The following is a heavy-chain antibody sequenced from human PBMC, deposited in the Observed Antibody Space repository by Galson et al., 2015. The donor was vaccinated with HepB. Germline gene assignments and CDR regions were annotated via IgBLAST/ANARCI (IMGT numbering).Heavy chain of an antibody. D-gene: IGHD3-10*01. J-gene: IGHJ5*02. CDR2: ISVYSGYT. V-gene: IGHV1-18*04. CDR1: GYTFTSDG. Sequence: SVKVSCKASGYTFTSDGITWVRQAPGQGLEWMGWISVYSGYTNYAQKFQGGVTLTTDTSTSTAYMEVTNLRFDDTAVYFCARVGGDSVVSNWFDPWGQGTLVTV. CDR3: ARVGGDSVVSNWFDP.